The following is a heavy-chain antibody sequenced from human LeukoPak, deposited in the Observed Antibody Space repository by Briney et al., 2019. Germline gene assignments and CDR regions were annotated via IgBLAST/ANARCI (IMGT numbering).Heavy chain of an antibody. CDR1: GGSISGYY. J-gene: IGHJ4*02. D-gene: IGHD4-17*01. CDR2: IYYSGST. CDR3: ARSHYGDYYYFDY. V-gene: IGHV4-59*08. Sequence: PSEPLSLTCTVSGGSISGYYWSWIRQPPGKGLEWIGFIYYSGSTNYNPSLKSQITISVDTSKNQFSLKLSSVTAADTAVYYCARSHYGDYYYFDYWGQGTLVTVSS.